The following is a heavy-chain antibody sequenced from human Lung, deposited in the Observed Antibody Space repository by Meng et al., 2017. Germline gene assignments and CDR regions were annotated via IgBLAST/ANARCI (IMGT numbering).Heavy chain of an antibody. D-gene: IGHD4-11*01. V-gene: IGHV4-34*01. CDR1: GGSFSDYY. CDR2: INHSGST. CDR3: ARGPTTMAHDFDY. J-gene: IGHJ4*02. Sequence: VQLQHVGAGLLKPSETLSLTCVVSGGSFSDYYWSWIRQPPGKGLDWMGEINHSGSTNYNPSRESRATISVATSQNNLSLKLSSVTAADSAVYYCARGPTTMAHDFDYWGQGTLVTVSS.